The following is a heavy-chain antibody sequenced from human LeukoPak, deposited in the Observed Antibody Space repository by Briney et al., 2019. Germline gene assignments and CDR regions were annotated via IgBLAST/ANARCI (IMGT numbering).Heavy chain of an antibody. J-gene: IGHJ4*02. CDR3: ARDFWRTYYYDSSGYYSPFDY. Sequence: GGSLRLSCAASGFTFSSYSMNWVRQAPGKGLEWVSSISSGSSYIYYADSVKGRFTISRDSAKNSLYLQMNSLRAEDTAVYYCARDFWRTYYYDSSGYYSPFDYWGQGTLVTVSS. D-gene: IGHD3-22*01. CDR1: GFTFSSYS. V-gene: IGHV3-21*01. CDR2: ISSGSSYI.